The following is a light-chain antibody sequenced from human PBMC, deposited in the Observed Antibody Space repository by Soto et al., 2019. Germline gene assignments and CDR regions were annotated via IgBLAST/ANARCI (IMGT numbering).Light chain of an antibody. CDR3: QQYGSSPYT. CDR1: QSVSSSY. V-gene: IGKV3-20*01. Sequence: EIVLTQSPGTLSLSPGERATLSCRASQSVSSSYLAWYQQKPGQAPRLLIYDASSRATGITDRFSGSGSGTDFTLTISRLEPEDFAVYYCQQYGSSPYTFGQGTKLEIK. J-gene: IGKJ2*01. CDR2: DAS.